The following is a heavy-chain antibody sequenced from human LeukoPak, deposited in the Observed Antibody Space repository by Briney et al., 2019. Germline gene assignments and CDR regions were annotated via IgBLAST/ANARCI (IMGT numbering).Heavy chain of an antibody. V-gene: IGHV4-4*07. Sequence: SETLSLTCTVSGGSISSYYWSWIRQPAGKGLEWIGRIYTSGSTNYNPSLKSRVTMSVDTSKNQFSLKLSSVTAADTAVYYCARGLGPWGRHLCYFDYWGQGTLVTVSS. CDR1: GGSISSYY. CDR2: IYTSGST. D-gene: IGHD7-27*01. J-gene: IGHJ4*02. CDR3: ARGLGPWGRHLCYFDY.